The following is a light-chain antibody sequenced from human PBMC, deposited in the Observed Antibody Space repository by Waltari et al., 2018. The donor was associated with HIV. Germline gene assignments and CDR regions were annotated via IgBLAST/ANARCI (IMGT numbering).Light chain of an antibody. Sequence: QSALTQPPSVSGAPGPRVPISGTGHSSNIRVYDVTWHHQLTGTDPKRHIYANNNRPSGVPDRFSGSKSGTAASLAIAGLQIEDEGDYFCQSYDNSLRVSYVFSAGTRVTVL. CDR3: QSYDNSLRVSYV. CDR1: SSNIRVYD. CDR2: ANN. J-gene: IGLJ1*01. V-gene: IGLV1-40*01.